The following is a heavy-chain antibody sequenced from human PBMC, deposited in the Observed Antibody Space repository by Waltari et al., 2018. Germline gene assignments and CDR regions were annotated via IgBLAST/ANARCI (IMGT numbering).Heavy chain of an antibody. V-gene: IGHV1-69*01. CDR2: ISPIFGTA. CDR1: GGTFSSYA. D-gene: IGHD3-22*01. CDR3: AREPGGYYYDSSGYP. Sequence: QVQLVQSGAEVKKPGSSVKVSCKASGGTFSSYAISWVRQAPGQGLEWMGGISPIFGTANYAQKCQGRVTITADESTSTAYMELSSLRSEDTAVYYCAREPGGYYYDSSGYPWGQGTLVTVSS. J-gene: IGHJ5*02.